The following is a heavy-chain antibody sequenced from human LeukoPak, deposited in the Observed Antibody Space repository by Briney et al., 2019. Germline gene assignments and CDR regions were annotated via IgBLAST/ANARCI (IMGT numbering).Heavy chain of an antibody. CDR3: AKVRGTYSSGYFFDY. CDR2: ISWNSGYI. D-gene: IGHD6-19*01. V-gene: IGHV3-9*01. J-gene: IGHJ4*02. CDR1: GFTFDNYT. Sequence: PGGSLRLSCAASGFTFDNYTMHWARQAPGKGLEWLSIISWNSGYIGYADSVKGRFTISRDNAKKSLDLQMNSLRAEDTASYYCAKVRGTYSSGYFFDYWGQGTLVTVSS.